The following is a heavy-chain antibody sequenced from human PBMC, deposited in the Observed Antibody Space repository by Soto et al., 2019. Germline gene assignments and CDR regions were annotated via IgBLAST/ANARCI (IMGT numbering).Heavy chain of an antibody. D-gene: IGHD3-10*01. Sequence: GASVKVSCKASGYTFTSYDINWVRQATGQGLEWMGWMNPNSGNTGYAQKFQGRVTMTRNTSISTAYMELSSLRSEDTAVYYCARGRDLDYYRSGLAYDIWGQGTMVTVSS. CDR2: MNPNSGNT. J-gene: IGHJ3*02. CDR3: ARGRDLDYYRSGLAYDI. V-gene: IGHV1-8*01. CDR1: GYTFTSYD.